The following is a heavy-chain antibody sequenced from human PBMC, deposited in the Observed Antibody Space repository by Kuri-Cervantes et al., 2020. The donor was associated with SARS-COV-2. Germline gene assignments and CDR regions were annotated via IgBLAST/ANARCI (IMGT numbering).Heavy chain of an antibody. V-gene: IGHV4-59*01. D-gene: IGHD3-3*01. J-gene: IGHJ4*02. CDR2: IYYSGST. CDR3: ARWPSWSGSIDY. CDR1: GGSISSYY. Sequence: SETLSLTCTVSGGSISSYYWSWIRQPPGKGLEWIEYIYYSGSTNYNPSLKSRVTISVDTSKNQFSLKLSSATAADTAVYYCARWPSWSGSIDYWGQGTLVTVSS.